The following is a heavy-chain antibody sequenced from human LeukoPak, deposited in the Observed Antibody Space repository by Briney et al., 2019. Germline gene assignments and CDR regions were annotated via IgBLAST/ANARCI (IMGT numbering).Heavy chain of an antibody. CDR3: AKSAKGSLWYLDY. J-gene: IGHJ4*02. CDR1: GFTFSSYA. CDR2: ISGSGGST. V-gene: IGHV3-23*01. D-gene: IGHD3-16*01. Sequence: GGSLRLSCAASGFTFSSYAMSWVRQAPGKGLEWVSAISGSGGSTYYADSEEGRFTLSRHNSKHPLYLQMNCLRAGDTVVYYCAKSAKGSLWYLDYWGQGPLVSVSS.